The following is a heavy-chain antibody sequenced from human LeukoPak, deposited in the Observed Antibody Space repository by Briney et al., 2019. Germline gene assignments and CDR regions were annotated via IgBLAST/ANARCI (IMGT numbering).Heavy chain of an antibody. CDR2: TSAYNGKT. J-gene: IGHJ4*02. D-gene: IGHD3-22*01. CDR3: ARKYYYDSSGYYYAFDY. CDR1: GYTFNIYG. V-gene: IGHV1-18*01. Sequence: ASVKVSCKASGYTFNIYGISWVRQAPGQGLEWMGWTSAYNGKTNYAQKFQGRVTMTTDTSTSTAYMELRSLRSDDTAVYYCARKYYYDSSGYYYAFDYWGQGTLVTVSS.